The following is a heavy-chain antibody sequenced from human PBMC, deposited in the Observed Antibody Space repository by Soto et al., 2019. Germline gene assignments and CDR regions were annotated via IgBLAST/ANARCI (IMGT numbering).Heavy chain of an antibody. CDR1: GFTFSSYG. D-gene: IGHD1-26*01. Sequence: QVQLVESGGGVVQPGRSLRLSCAASGFTFSSYGMHWVRQAPGKGLEWVAVISYDGSNKYYADSVKGRFTISRDNSKNTLYLQMNSLRAEDTAVYYCAKDGSSGSYPDYWGQGTLVTVSS. J-gene: IGHJ4*02. CDR2: ISYDGSNK. V-gene: IGHV3-30*18. CDR3: AKDGSSGSYPDY.